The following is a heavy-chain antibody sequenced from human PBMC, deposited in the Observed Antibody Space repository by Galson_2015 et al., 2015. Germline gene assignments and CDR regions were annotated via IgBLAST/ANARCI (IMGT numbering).Heavy chain of an antibody. V-gene: IGHV3-74*01. D-gene: IGHD2-2*01. J-gene: IGHJ4*02. CDR3: AVYCSSTRCYWASGGY. Sequence: SLRLSCAASGFTFSSYWMHWVRQAPGKGLVWVSLINSDGSSTSYADSVKGRFTISRDNAKNTLYLQMNSLRAEDTAVYYCAVYCSSTRCYWASGGYWGQGTLVTVSS. CDR1: GFTFSSYW. CDR2: INSDGSST.